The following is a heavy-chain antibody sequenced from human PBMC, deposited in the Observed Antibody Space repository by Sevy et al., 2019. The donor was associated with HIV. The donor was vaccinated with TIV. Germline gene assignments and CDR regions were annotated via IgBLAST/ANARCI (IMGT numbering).Heavy chain of an antibody. V-gene: IGHV4-39*01. J-gene: IGHJ4*02. Sequence: SETLSLTCTVSGASISSSGYYWGWIRQSPGKGLEWIASINYSGMTFYNPSLKSRITISADTSKNQFSLDLNSVTAADTAIYYCAGPILTYNNGWSYYDYWGQGTVVTVSS. CDR2: INYSGMT. D-gene: IGHD6-19*01. CDR3: AGPILTYNNGWSYYDY. CDR1: GASISSSGYY.